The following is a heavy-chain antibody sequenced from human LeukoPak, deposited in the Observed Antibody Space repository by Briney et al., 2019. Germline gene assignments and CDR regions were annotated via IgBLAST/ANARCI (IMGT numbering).Heavy chain of an antibody. J-gene: IGHJ6*03. V-gene: IGHV4-34*01. CDR1: GGSFSGYY. Sequence: PSETLSLTCAVYGGSFSGYYWSWIRQPPGKGLEWIGEINHSGSTNYNPSLKSRVTISVDTSKNRFSLKLSSVTAADTAVYYCARALRSGTADYYMDVWGKGTTVTVSS. CDR3: ARALRSGTADYYMDV. CDR2: INHSGST. D-gene: IGHD6-19*01.